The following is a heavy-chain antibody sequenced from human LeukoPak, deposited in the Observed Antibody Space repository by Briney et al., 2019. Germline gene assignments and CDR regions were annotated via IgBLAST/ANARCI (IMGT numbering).Heavy chain of an antibody. CDR3: ARGGPHPFTVTKTLLRYFDL. D-gene: IGHD4-17*01. J-gene: IGHJ2*01. V-gene: IGHV4-34*01. CDR2: INHSGST. CDR1: GGSFSGYY. Sequence: SETLSLTCAVYGGSFSGYYWSWIRQPPGKGLEWIGEINHSGSTNYNPSLKSRVTISVDTSKNQFSLKLSSVTAADTAVYYCARGGPHPFTVTKTLLRYFDLWGRGTLVTVSS.